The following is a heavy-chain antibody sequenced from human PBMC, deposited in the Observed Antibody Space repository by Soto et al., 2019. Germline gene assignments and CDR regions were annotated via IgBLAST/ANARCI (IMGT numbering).Heavy chain of an antibody. Sequence: QVQLVESGGGVVQPGRSLILSCAASEFPFSNFGMHWFRQAPGKGLEWVALISYEGSIKYYADSVKGRFIISRDNSKNTLYLQMNSLRPEDTAVYYCAKYGAMTTVTQGTWGQGTLVTVSS. CDR2: ISYEGSIK. CDR3: AKYGAMTTVTQGT. D-gene: IGHD4-17*01. V-gene: IGHV3-30*18. J-gene: IGHJ5*02. CDR1: EFPFSNFG.